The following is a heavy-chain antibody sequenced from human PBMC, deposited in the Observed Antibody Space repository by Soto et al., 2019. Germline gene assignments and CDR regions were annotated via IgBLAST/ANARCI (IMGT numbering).Heavy chain of an antibody. CDR3: ARERGGKYCSSTSCKNYFDY. CDR1: GGTFSSYA. CDR2: IIPIFGTA. V-gene: IGHV1-69*01. Sequence: QVQLVQSGAEVKKPGTSVKVSCKASGGTFSSYAISWVRQAPGQGLEWMGGIIPIFGTANYAQKFQGRVTITADESTSTAYMELSSLRSEDTAVYYCARERGGKYCSSTSCKNYFDYWGQGTLVTVS. J-gene: IGHJ4*02. D-gene: IGHD2-2*01.